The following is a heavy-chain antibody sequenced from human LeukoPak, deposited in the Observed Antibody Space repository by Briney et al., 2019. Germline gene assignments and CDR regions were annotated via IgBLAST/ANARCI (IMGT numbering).Heavy chain of an antibody. CDR2: ISSSGSGSTI. CDR1: GFTFGSYE. Sequence: GGSLRLSCVASGFTFGSYEMNWVRQAPGKGLEWASYISSSGSGSTIYYADSVKGRFTISRDNAKNSLYLQMNSLGVGDTAVYYCVSWAGKYYETSDYYLPPANSWGQGTLVTVSS. CDR3: VSWAGKYYETSDYYLPPANS. V-gene: IGHV3-48*03. D-gene: IGHD3-22*01. J-gene: IGHJ4*02.